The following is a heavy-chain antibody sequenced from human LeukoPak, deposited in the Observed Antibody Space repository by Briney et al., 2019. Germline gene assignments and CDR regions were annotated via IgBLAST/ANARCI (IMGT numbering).Heavy chain of an antibody. CDR1: GYTFTSYY. J-gene: IGHJ6*02. CDR3: ARDREEGSYYYYGMDV. V-gene: IGHV1-46*01. D-gene: IGHD3-10*01. Sequence: VASVKVSCKASGYTFTSYYMHWVRQAPGQGLEWMGIINPSGGSTSYAQKFQGRVTMTRDTSTSTVYMELSSLRSEDRAVYYCARDREEGSYYYYGMDVWGQGTTVTVSS. CDR2: INPSGGST.